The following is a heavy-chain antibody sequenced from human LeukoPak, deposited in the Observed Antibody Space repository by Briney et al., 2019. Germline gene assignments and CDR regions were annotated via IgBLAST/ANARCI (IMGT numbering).Heavy chain of an antibody. J-gene: IGHJ4*02. V-gene: IGHV3-30*02. Sequence: PGGSLRLSCAASGFTFSSYAIHWVRQGPGKGLEWVAYIAHHGSNKYYADSVKGRFTTSRDNSKRTLYLQMSSLRADDTAVYYCAKDGSWSCTDWGQGTLVTVSS. D-gene: IGHD2-8*02. CDR1: GFTFSSYA. CDR2: IAHHGSNK. CDR3: AKDGSWSCTD.